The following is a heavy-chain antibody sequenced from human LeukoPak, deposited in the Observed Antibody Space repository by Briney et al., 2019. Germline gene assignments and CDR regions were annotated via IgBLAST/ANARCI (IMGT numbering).Heavy chain of an antibody. CDR3: ARASRDGYNQNFDH. D-gene: IGHD5-24*01. Sequence: GESLKISCKGLGYSFSSYWNAWVRQRPGKGLEWMGIIYPGGSETRYDPSFQGQVTISADSPISTAYLQWSSLRASDTAMYYCARASRDGYNQNFDHWGQGTLVTVSS. J-gene: IGHJ4*02. CDR1: GYSFSSYW. V-gene: IGHV5-51*04. CDR2: IYPGGSET.